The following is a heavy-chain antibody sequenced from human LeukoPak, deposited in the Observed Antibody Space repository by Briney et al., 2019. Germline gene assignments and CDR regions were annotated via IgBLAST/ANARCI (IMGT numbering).Heavy chain of an antibody. Sequence: PGGSLRLSCAVSGVSLSGYAMHWVRQAPGKGLEWVGLIKYDASVEYYADSVKGRFTISRDDSRNTLYLQMTSLRAEDTAVYYCARGQSVGWEIGVCDFWGQGSLVTVAS. CDR2: IKYDASVE. V-gene: IGHV3-33*01. D-gene: IGHD1-26*01. CDR1: GVSLSGYA. CDR3: ARGQSVGWEIGVCDF. J-gene: IGHJ4*02.